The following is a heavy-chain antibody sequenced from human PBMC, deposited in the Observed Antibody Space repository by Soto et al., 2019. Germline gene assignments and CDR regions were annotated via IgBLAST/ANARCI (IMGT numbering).Heavy chain of an antibody. V-gene: IGHV6-1*01. D-gene: IGHD1-7*01. CDR2: TYYRSSWYN. CDR3: AGTTSHYWYYMDV. CDR1: GDSVSSNNAA. Sequence: SQTLSLTCAISGDSVSSNNAAWNWIRQSPSRGLEWLGRTYYRSSWYNDYAVSVKSRITVNPDTSKNQFSLQLTSVTPEDTAVYYCAGTTSHYWYYMDVWGKGTTVTVSS. J-gene: IGHJ6*03.